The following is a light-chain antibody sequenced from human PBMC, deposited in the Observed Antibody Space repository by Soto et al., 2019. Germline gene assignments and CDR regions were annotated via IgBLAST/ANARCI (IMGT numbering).Light chain of an antibody. CDR2: GAS. V-gene: IGKV3-20*01. J-gene: IGKJ1*01. Sequence: EIVLTQSPGTPSLSPGDRATLSCRASQSVSSNFLAWYQQKPGQAPRLLIYGASIRATGIPDRFSGSGSGTDFTLTIRILEPEDFAMYFCHQYGSSPRTFGQGTKVEIK. CDR3: HQYGSSPRT. CDR1: QSVSSNF.